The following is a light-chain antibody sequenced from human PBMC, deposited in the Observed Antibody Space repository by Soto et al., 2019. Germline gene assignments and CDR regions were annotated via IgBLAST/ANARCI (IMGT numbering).Light chain of an antibody. J-gene: IGKJ1*01. CDR3: QQYGSSGT. CDR2: CAS. V-gene: IGKV3-20*01. CDR1: QSVSNNY. Sequence: EIVLTQSPGTLSLSPGERATLSCRASQSVSNNYLAWYQQKPGQAPRLLIYCASNRATGVPDRFSGSGSGTDFTLIISRLEPEDFAVYYCQQYGSSGTFGQGTKVDI.